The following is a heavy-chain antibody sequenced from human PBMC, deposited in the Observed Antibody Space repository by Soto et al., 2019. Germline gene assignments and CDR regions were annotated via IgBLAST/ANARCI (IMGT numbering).Heavy chain of an antibody. CDR2: ISSSSSYI. D-gene: IGHD3-22*01. CDR3: ARDQNPYYYDSSGYYYYYYGMDV. V-gene: IGHV3-21*01. CDR1: GFTFSSYS. Sequence: GGSLRLSCAASGFTFSSYSMNWVRQAPGKGLEWVSSISSSSSYIYYADSVKGRFTISRDNAKNSLYLQMNSLRAEDTAVYYCARDQNPYYYDSSGYYYYYYGMDVWGQGTTVTVSS. J-gene: IGHJ6*02.